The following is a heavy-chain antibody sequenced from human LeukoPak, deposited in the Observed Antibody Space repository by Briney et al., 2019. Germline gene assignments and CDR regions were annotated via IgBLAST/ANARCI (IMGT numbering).Heavy chain of an antibody. J-gene: IGHJ3*02. Sequence: PSETLSLTCTVSGGSISSYYWSWIRQPPGKGLEWIGYIYYSGSTNYNPSLKSRVTMSVDTSKNHFSLKLTSVTAADTAVYYCARGPYYDSSKTSAFDIWGQGTMVTVSS. V-gene: IGHV4-59*12. CDR2: IYYSGST. CDR1: GGSISSYY. D-gene: IGHD3-22*01. CDR3: ARGPYYDSSKTSAFDI.